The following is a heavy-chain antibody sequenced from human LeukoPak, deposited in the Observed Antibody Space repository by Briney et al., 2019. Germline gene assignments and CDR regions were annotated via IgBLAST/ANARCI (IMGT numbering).Heavy chain of an antibody. V-gene: IGHV1-58*02. CDR3: AADATIPDAFDI. D-gene: IGHD1-26*01. CDR2: IVVGSGNT. J-gene: IGHJ3*02. Sequence: GTSVKVSCKASGFTFSSSAMQWVRQARGQRLEWIGWIVVGSGNTNYAQKFQERVTITRDMFTSTAYMELSSLRSEDTAVYYCAADATIPDAFDIWGQGTMVTVSS. CDR1: GFTFSSSA.